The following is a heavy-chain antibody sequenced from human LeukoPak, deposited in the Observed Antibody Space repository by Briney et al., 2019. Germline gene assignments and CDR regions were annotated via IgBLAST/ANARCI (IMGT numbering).Heavy chain of an antibody. J-gene: IGHJ4*02. CDR2: ISYDGSNK. CDR1: GFTFSRYG. Sequence: PGGSLRLSCAASGFTFSRYGMYWVRQAPGKGLEWVAVISYDGSNKYYADSVKGRFTISRDNSKNTLYLQMNSLRAEDTAVYYCARDAPVSGSYSFDYWGQGTLVTVSS. V-gene: IGHV3-30*03. CDR3: ARDAPVSGSYSFDY. D-gene: IGHD3-10*01.